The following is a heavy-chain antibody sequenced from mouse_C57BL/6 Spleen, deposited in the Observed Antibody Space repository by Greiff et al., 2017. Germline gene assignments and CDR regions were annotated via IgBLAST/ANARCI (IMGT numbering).Heavy chain of an antibody. V-gene: IGHV1-80*01. J-gene: IGHJ3*01. Sequence: VQLQQPGAELVKPGASVKISCKASGYAFTSYWMNWVKQRPGKGLEWIGQIYPGDGDTNYNGKFKGKDTLTADKSSSTAYMQLSSLTSEDSAVYFCAREGGYYEGWFAYWGQGTLVTVSA. CDR1: GYAFTSYW. D-gene: IGHD2-3*01. CDR3: AREGGYYEGWFAY. CDR2: IYPGDGDT.